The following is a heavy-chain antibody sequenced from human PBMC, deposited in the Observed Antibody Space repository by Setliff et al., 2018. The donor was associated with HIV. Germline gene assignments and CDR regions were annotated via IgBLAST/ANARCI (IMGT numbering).Heavy chain of an antibody. CDR2: ISYTGST. V-gene: IGHV4-39*07. Sequence: SETLSLTCTVSGASISRSTYSWGWIRQPPGKGLEWIGSISYTGSTDYTPSLKSRLTISMDTSKNQFSLELSSVTAADTALYYCAGENPDGWLHHYTDVWGKGTTVTVSS. D-gene: IGHD2-15*01. CDR1: GASISRSTYS. CDR3: AGENPDGWLHHYTDV. J-gene: IGHJ6*03.